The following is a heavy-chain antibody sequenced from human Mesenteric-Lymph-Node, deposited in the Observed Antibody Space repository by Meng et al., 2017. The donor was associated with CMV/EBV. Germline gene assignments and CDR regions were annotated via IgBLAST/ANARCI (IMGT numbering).Heavy chain of an antibody. CDR1: GFNLNRFW. CDR2: MNQDASEK. D-gene: IGHD6-19*01. J-gene: IGHJ1*01. CDR3: GYSSGWYTDH. Sequence: GESLKISCAASGFNLNRFWMTWVRQAPGRGLEWVANMNQDASEKFYVDSVKSRFAISRDNAKNSMYLQMNSLRVEDTAVYYCGYSSGWYTDHWGQGTLVTVSS. V-gene: IGHV3-7*01.